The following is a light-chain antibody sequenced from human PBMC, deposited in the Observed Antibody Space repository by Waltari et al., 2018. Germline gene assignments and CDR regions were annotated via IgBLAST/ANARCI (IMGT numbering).Light chain of an antibody. V-gene: IGLV2-11*01. CDR3: CSYAGRYTSVV. Sequence: QSALTQPRSVSGSPGQSVAFSCTGTSSDVGGYNYVSWYQQHPGKAPKLMIFDATKRPSGVPDRFSGSKSGSTASLTISGLQAEDEADYYCCSYAGRYTSVVFGGGTKLTVL. CDR2: DAT. CDR1: SSDVGGYNY. J-gene: IGLJ2*01.